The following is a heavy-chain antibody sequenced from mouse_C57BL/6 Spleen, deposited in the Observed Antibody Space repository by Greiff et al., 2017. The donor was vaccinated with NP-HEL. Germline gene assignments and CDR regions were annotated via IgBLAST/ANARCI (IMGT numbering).Heavy chain of an antibody. J-gene: IGHJ4*01. CDR1: GYTFTSYW. D-gene: IGHD1-1*01. CDR2: IDPSDSYT. V-gene: IGHV1-59*01. Sequence: VQLQQPGAELVRPGTSVKLSCKASGYTFTSYWMHWVKQRPGQGLEWIGVIDPSDSYTNYNQKFKSKATLTVDKSSSTAYMQLSSLTSADSAVYDRAGQLRCAMDDWGQGTSVTVSS. CDR3: AGQLRCAMDD.